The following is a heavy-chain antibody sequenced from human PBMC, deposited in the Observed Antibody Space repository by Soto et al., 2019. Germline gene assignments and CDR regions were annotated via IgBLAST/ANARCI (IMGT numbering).Heavy chain of an antibody. V-gene: IGHV4-61*01. J-gene: IGHJ4*02. CDR1: DGSVSGGRYF. D-gene: IGHD1-1*01. Sequence: ETLSRTCTVSDGSVSGGRYFWSWVRQPARKGLKWIGYCYDSGSTKYNTTLNRRVTILEDTFKNQFSRKLNTVTAADTAVYYWAREGQMGTFDYRGQGNLVSVFS. CDR2: CYDSGST. CDR3: AREGQMGTFDY.